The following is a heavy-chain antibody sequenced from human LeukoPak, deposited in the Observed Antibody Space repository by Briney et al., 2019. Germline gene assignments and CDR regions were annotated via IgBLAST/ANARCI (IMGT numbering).Heavy chain of an antibody. J-gene: IGHJ4*02. CDR2: IYYSGST. D-gene: IGHD3-9*01. CDR1: GGSISSNNCY. V-gene: IGHV4-39*01. CDR3: ARGLRYFDWYFSD. Sequence: PSETLSLTCTVSGGSISSNNCYWGWIRQPPGKGLEWIGSIYYSGSTYYNPSLKSRVTISVDTSKNQFSLKLSSVTAADTAVYYCARGLRYFDWYFSDWGQGTLVTVSS.